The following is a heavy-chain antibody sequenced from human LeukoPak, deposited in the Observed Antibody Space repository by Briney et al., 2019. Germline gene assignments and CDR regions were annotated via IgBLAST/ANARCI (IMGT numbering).Heavy chain of an antibody. D-gene: IGHD3-10*01. CDR1: GFTFSSYG. Sequence: GGSLRLSCAASGFTFSSYGMSWVRQAPGKGLEWVSAISGSGGSTYYADSVKGRFTISRDNSKNTLYLQMNSLRAEDTAVYYCAREYDSGSYYNFGYWGQGTLVTVSS. CDR2: ISGSGGST. J-gene: IGHJ4*02. CDR3: AREYDSGSYYNFGY. V-gene: IGHV3-23*01.